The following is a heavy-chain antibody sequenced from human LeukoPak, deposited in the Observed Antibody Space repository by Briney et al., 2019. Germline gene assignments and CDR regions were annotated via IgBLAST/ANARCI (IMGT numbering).Heavy chain of an antibody. CDR2: ISYDGSNK. D-gene: IGHD3-9*01. CDR1: GFTFSSYG. V-gene: IGHV3-30*18. J-gene: IGHJ4*02. CDR3: AKDRDILTGSDY. Sequence: GRSLRLSCAASGFTFSSYGMHWVRQAPGKGLEWVAVISYDGSNKYYADSVKGRFTISRDNSKNTLYLQMNSLGAEDTAVYYCAKDRDILTGSDYWGQGTLVTVSS.